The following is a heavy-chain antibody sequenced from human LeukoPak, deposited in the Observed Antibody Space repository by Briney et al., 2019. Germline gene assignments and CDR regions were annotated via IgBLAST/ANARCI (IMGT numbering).Heavy chain of an antibody. CDR3: AKGNIAELPAAPYY. D-gene: IGHD2-2*01. CDR1: GFTFSIYA. CDR2: ISYDGINK. Sequence: PGGSLRLSCAASGFTFSIYAIHWVRQAPGKGLEWVAVISYDGINKYYADSVKGRFTISRDNSKNTLYLQMNSLRAEDTALYYCAKGNIAELPAAPYYWGQGTLVTVSS. V-gene: IGHV3-30-3*01. J-gene: IGHJ4*02.